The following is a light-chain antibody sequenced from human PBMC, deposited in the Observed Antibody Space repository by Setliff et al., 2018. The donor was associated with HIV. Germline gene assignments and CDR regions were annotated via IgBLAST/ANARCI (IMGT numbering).Light chain of an antibody. CDR3: SSYAITNTLP. V-gene: IGLV2-14*01. J-gene: IGLJ1*01. Sequence: QSALAQPASVSGSPGQSITISCTGTSIDIGGYSYVSWYQQHPGKAPKLIIYEVSNRPSGVSNRFSGSKSGYTASLTISGLQAEDEADYYCSSYAITNTLPFGTGTKVTVL. CDR2: EVS. CDR1: SIDIGGYSY.